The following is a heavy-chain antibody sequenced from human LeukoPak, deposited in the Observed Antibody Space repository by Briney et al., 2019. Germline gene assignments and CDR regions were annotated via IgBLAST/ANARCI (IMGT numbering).Heavy chain of an antibody. CDR3: ARGCGGACRGIDY. J-gene: IGHJ4*02. CDR1: GFTFSGYV. Sequence: GGSLRLSCAASGFTFSGYVMHWVRQAPGKGLEYVSAITGNGGSTYYADSVKGRFTISRDNSKNTLYLQMASLRSEDMAVYYCARGCGGACRGIDYWGQGTRVTVSS. V-gene: IGHV3-64*02. CDR2: ITGNGGST. D-gene: IGHD2-21*02.